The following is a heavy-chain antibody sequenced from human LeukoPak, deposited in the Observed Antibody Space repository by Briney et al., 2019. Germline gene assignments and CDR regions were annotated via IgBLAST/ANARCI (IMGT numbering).Heavy chain of an antibody. CDR1: DYSISSGSS. D-gene: IGHD3-3*01. V-gene: IGHV4-38-2*02. J-gene: IGHJ3*02. CDR2: IYHSGNT. CDR3: ARATYYDFWSGMGAFDI. Sequence: SETLSLTCTVSDYSISSGSSWGWIRQSPGKGLECIGTIYHSGNTYYNPSLKSRATISVNTSKNQFSLNLTSVTAADTAVYFCARATYYDFWSGMGAFDIWGQGTVVTAPS.